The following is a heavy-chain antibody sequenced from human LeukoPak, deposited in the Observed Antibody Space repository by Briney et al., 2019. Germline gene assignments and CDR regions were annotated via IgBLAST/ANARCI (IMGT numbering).Heavy chain of an antibody. CDR2: ISSDGNDK. J-gene: IGHJ6*04. D-gene: IGHD3-9*01. CDR1: GFTFSHYS. V-gene: IGHV3-30*04. Sequence: PGGSLRLSCAASGFTFSHYSLHWVRQAPGRGLEWVGVISSDGNDKHRADSVKGRFTISRDNSRDTLYLEMSSLRPEDTAIYYCGREGHYDILYGCSPVEYYYYVMDVWGKGTTVTVAS. CDR3: GREGHYDILYGCSPVEYYYYVMDV.